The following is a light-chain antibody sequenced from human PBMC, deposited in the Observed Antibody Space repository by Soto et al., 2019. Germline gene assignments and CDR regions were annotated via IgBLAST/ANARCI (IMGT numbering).Light chain of an antibody. Sequence: DIQMTQSPSSLSASVGDTVTITCQASQDISNYLNWWQHKPGEVPKVLIFDASNLETGVPSRFTGSGSGTDFSLTISGLQPEDIATYYCQHYDSVFTWTFGQGTKVEIK. CDR1: QDISNY. CDR2: DAS. CDR3: QHYDSVFTWT. V-gene: IGKV1-33*01. J-gene: IGKJ1*01.